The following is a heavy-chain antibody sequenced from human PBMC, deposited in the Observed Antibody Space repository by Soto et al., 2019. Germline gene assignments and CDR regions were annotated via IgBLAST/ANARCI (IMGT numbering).Heavy chain of an antibody. Sequence: SETLSLTXAVSGYSISSGYYWAWIRQPPGKGLEWIGSVYHSGSMYYKSSLKSRVTISVDTSKNQFSLKLGSVTAADTAVYYCARSGFGGHGYFDYWAQGTLVTVSS. CDR2: VYHSGSM. J-gene: IGHJ4*02. CDR1: GYSISSGYY. D-gene: IGHD3-3*01. CDR3: ARSGFGGHGYFDY. V-gene: IGHV4-38-2*01.